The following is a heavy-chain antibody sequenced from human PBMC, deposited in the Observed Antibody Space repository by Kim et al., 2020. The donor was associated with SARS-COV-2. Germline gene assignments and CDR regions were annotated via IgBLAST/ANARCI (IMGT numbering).Heavy chain of an antibody. J-gene: IGHJ6*02. CDR1: GFTSSNYN. CDR3: AKQGLDV. V-gene: IGHV3-23*01. Sequence: GGSLRLSCAASGFTSSNYNMDWVRQAPGKGLEWVSTISGSGGSTYYADSVKGRFTISRDNSKNTVYLQMNGLRAEDTAVYYCAKQGLDVWGQGTTVTVSS. CDR2: ISGSGGST.